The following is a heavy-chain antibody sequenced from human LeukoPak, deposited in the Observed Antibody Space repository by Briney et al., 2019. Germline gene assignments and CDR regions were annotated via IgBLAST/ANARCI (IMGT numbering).Heavy chain of an antibody. V-gene: IGHV3-66*02. CDR3: ARSGHILVPSIDY. D-gene: IGHD1-14*01. J-gene: IGHJ4*02. Sequence: SGGSLRLSCAASGFTFSSNYTSWVRQAPGKGLEWVSVIYSGGSTYYSDSVKGRFTISRDNSKNTLYLQMNSLRAEDTAVYYCARSGHILVPSIDYWGQGTLVTVSS. CDR2: IYSGGST. CDR1: GFTFSSNY.